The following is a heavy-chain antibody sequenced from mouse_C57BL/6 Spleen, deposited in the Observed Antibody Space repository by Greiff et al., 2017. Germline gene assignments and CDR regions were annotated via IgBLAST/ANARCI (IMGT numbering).Heavy chain of an antibody. V-gene: IGHV1-52*01. D-gene: IGHD2-5*01. CDR2: IDPSDSET. Sequence: QVQLQQPGAELVRPGSSVKLSCKASGYTFTSYWMHWVKQRPIQGLEWIGNIDPSDSETHYNQKFKDKATLTVDKSSSTAYMQLSSLTSEDSAVDYCARSGSNYDFDDWGQGTTLTVSS. J-gene: IGHJ2*01. CDR3: ARSGSNYDFDD. CDR1: GYTFTSYW.